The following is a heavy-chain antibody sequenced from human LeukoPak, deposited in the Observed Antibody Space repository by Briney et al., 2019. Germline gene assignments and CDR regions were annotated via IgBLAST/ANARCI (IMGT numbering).Heavy chain of an antibody. Sequence: QSGGSLRLSCAASGFAFSSYSMNWVRQAPGKGLEWVSAISGSGGSTYYADSVKGRFTISRDNSKNTVYLQMNSLRAEDTAVYYCARDRSRFYSVDHWGQGTLVIVSS. CDR2: ISGSGGST. D-gene: IGHD2-15*01. CDR3: ARDRSRFYSVDH. J-gene: IGHJ4*02. CDR1: GFAFSSYS. V-gene: IGHV3-23*01.